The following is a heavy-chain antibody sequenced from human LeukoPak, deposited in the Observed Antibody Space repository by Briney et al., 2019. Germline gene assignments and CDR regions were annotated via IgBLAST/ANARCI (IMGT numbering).Heavy chain of an antibody. CDR1: GGSISSYY. V-gene: IGHV4-4*07. Sequence: SETLSLTCTVSGGSISSYYWSCIRQPAGRGLERIGRIYTSGSTNYNPSLKSRVTMSVDTSKNQFSLKLSSLTAADTAVYYCARDFFNYYGSGSYSIHGMDVWGQGITVIVSS. D-gene: IGHD3-10*01. CDR2: IYTSGST. J-gene: IGHJ6*02. CDR3: ARDFFNYYGSGSYSIHGMDV.